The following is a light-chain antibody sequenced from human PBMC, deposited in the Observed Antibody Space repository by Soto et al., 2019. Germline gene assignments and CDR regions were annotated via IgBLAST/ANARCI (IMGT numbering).Light chain of an antibody. CDR2: GAS. CDR3: QQYNSYST. Sequence: EIVLTQSPGTLSLSPGERATLSCRASQSVSSSQLAWYQQKPGQAPRLLIYGASSRATGIPDRFSGSGSGTEFTLTISSLQPDDFATYYCQQYNSYSTFGQGTKVDIK. V-gene: IGKV3-20*01. CDR1: QSVSSSQ. J-gene: IGKJ1*01.